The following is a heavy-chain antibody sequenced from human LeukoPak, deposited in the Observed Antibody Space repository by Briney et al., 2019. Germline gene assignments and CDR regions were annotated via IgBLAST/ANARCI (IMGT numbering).Heavy chain of an antibody. J-gene: IGHJ4*02. CDR3: ARIWRRDGYSYFDY. V-gene: IGHV1-2*06. CDR1: GYTLTELS. Sequence: ASVKVSCKVSGYTLTELSMHWVRQAPGQGLEWMGRINPNSGGTNYAREFQGRFTMTRDTSISTAFMEMSRLRSDDTAVYYCARIWRRDGYSYFDYWGQGTLVTVSS. CDR2: INPNSGGT. D-gene: IGHD5-24*01.